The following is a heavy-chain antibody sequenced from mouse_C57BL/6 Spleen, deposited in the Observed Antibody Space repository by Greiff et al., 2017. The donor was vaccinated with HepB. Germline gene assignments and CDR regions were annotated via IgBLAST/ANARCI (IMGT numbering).Heavy chain of an antibody. CDR3: ARKHYSNTGFDY. Sequence: EVQLQQSGPELVKPGASVKISCKASGYTFTDYYMNWVKQSHGKSLEWIGDINPNNGGTSYNQKFKGKATLTVDKSSSTAYMELRSLTSEDSAVYYCARKHYSNTGFDYWGQGTTLTVSS. J-gene: IGHJ2*01. V-gene: IGHV1-26*01. CDR2: INPNNGGT. D-gene: IGHD2-5*01. CDR1: GYTFTDYY.